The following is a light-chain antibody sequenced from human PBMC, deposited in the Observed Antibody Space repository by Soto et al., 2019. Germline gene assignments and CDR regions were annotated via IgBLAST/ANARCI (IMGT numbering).Light chain of an antibody. V-gene: IGKV3-20*01. CDR3: QHSTA. CDR1: QSISNNY. Sequence: EIVLTQSPGTLSLSPGERAALSCRASQSISNNYLAWYQQRPGQAPRLLIYGVSSRATCIADRFSGSGSGTDFTLNISRLEPEDFAMYYCQHSTAFGQGTRVEI. CDR2: GVS. J-gene: IGKJ1*01.